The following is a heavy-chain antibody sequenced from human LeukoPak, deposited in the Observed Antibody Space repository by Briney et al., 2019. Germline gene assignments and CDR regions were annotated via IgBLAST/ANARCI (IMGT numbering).Heavy chain of an antibody. CDR3: AREARLVRYFDWLHSPPDAFDI. CDR1: GFTFSSYS. Sequence: GGSLRLSCAASGFTFSSYSMNWVRQAPGKGLEWVSSISSSSSYIYYADSVKGRFTISRDNAKNSLYLQMNSLRAEDTAVYYCAREARLVRYFDWLHSPPDAFDIWGQGTMVTVSS. J-gene: IGHJ3*02. V-gene: IGHV3-21*01. CDR2: ISSSSSYI. D-gene: IGHD3-9*01.